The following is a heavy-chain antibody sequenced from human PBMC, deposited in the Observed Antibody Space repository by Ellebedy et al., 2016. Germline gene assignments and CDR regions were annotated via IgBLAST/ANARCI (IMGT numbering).Heavy chain of an antibody. CDR3: ARDSRLRYFDWLRMDV. D-gene: IGHD3-9*01. CDR1: GFTFSSYS. J-gene: IGHJ6*02. CDR2: ISSSSSYI. V-gene: IGHV3-21*01. Sequence: GESLKISXAASGFTFSSYSMNWVRQAPGKGLEWVSSISSSSSYIYYADSVKGRFTISRDNAKNSLYLQMNSLRAEDTAVYYCARDSRLRYFDWLRMDVWGQGTTVTVSS.